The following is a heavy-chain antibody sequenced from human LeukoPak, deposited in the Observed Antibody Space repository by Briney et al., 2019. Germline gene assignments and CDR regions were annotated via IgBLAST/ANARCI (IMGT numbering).Heavy chain of an antibody. J-gene: IGHJ6*03. V-gene: IGHV4-4*07. CDR1: GGSISSYY. CDR2: IYTSGST. CDR3: ARVSYDILTRYYYYYMDV. Sequence: SETLSLTCTVSGGSISSYYWSWIRQPAGKGLEWIGRIYTSGSTNYNPSLKSRVTMSVDTSKNQFSLKLSSVTAADTAVYYCARVSYDILTRYYYYYMDVWGKGTTVTIS. D-gene: IGHD3-9*01.